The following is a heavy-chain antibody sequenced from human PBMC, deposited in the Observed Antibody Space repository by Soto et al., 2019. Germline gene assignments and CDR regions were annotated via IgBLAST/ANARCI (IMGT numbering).Heavy chain of an antibody. CDR2: IIPILGIA. CDR3: AREGEQWLVDY. D-gene: IGHD6-19*01. J-gene: IGHJ4*02. Sequence: QVQLVQSGAEVKKPGSSVKVSCKASGGTFSSYTISWVRQAPGQGLEWMGRIIPILGIANYAQKFQGRVTITADKSTSTAYMELSSLRSEDTAVYYCAREGEQWLVDYWGQGTLVTVSS. V-gene: IGHV1-69*08. CDR1: GGTFSSYT.